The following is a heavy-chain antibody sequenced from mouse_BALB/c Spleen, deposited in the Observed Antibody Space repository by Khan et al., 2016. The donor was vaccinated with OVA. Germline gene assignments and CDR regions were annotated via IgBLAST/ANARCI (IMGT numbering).Heavy chain of an antibody. CDR1: GFNIKDSY. D-gene: IGHD2-3*01. CDR2: IDPENGNS. CDR3: PSSILLYFDC. V-gene: IGHV14-1*02. Sequence: VQLKQSGTELVRPGASVRLSCTTSGFNIKDSYIHWVKQRPDQGMEWIGWIDPENGNSIYDPKFQGKARIKADTSSNTAHLQHSSLTSEDTAGYYCPSSILLYFDCWGQGTTLIVSS. J-gene: IGHJ2*01.